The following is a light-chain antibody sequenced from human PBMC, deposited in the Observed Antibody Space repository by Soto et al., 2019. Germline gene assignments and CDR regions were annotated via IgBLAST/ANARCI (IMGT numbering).Light chain of an antibody. Sequence: EIVLTHSPGTLSLSPGERATISCRASQYVSSSSLAWYQQKRGQAHRLLIHDASSRATGIPDRFSRSGSGRSLARAAIRLEPEDFAVYYCQQYGSSLRTVGQWTKVDIK. J-gene: IGKJ1*01. CDR1: QYVSSSS. V-gene: IGKV3-20*01. CDR2: DAS. CDR3: QQYGSSLRT.